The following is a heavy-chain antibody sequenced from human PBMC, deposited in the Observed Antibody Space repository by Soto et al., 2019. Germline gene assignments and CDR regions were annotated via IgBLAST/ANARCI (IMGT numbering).Heavy chain of an antibody. CDR1: GGTFSSYT. Sequence: SVKVSCKASGGTFSSYTISWVRQAPRQGLEWMGRIIPILGIANYAQKFQGRVTIIADKSTSTAYMELSSLRSEDTAVYYCARPLGGVVAATGWAFYIWGQGKMVTVSS. J-gene: IGHJ3*02. D-gene: IGHD2-15*01. CDR3: ARPLGGVVAATGWAFYI. CDR2: IIPILGIA. V-gene: IGHV1-69*02.